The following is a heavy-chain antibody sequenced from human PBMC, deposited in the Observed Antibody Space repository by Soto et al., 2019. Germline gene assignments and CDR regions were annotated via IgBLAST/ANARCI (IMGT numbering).Heavy chain of an antibody. CDR3: ARGRTSGWRYGMDV. D-gene: IGHD6-19*01. V-gene: IGHV1-2*04. J-gene: IGHJ6*02. Sequence: QVQLVQSGAEVYKPGASVKVSCKSSGYTFTDYYMHWVRQAPGQGLEWMGWINPKSGGTNYAQKFQGWVTMTRDTSISTGYMEVSRLKSDDTAVYYCARGRTSGWRYGMDVWGQGTTVTVSS. CDR2: INPKSGGT. CDR1: GYTFTDYY.